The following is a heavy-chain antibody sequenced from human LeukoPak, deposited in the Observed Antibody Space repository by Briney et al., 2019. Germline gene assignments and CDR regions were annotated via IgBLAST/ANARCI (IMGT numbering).Heavy chain of an antibody. CDR3: ARSRSGWYFDY. Sequence: GGSLRLSCAASGFTFSDYYMSWIRQAPGKGLEWVSYISSGGRTIYYADSVKGRFTMSRDNAKNSLYLQMNSLRAEDTAVYYCARSRSGWYFDYWGQGTLVTVSS. CDR1: GFTFSDYY. CDR2: ISSGGRTI. D-gene: IGHD6-19*01. J-gene: IGHJ4*02. V-gene: IGHV3-11*04.